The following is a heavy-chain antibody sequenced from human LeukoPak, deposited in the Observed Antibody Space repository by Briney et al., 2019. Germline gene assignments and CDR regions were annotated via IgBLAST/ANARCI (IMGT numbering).Heavy chain of an antibody. J-gene: IGHJ5*02. Sequence: GGSLRLSCAASGFTFSGSAIHWVRQSSGKGLEWVGQIDKKDKAYATATAYAASVKGRVTISRDDSINTAYLQMKSLKTEDTALYYCTRDSGTYNWFDPWGQGTLVTVSS. CDR1: GFTFSGSA. CDR2: IDKKDKAYATAT. D-gene: IGHD1-26*01. CDR3: TRDSGTYNWFDP. V-gene: IGHV3-73*01.